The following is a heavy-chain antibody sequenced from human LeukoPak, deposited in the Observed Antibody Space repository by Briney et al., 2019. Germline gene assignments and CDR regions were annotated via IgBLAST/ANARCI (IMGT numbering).Heavy chain of an antibody. CDR2: ISSSSSYI. D-gene: IGHD5-24*01. CDR3: ARGRDGYSFDY. J-gene: IGHJ4*02. Sequence: GGSLRLSCAASGFTLSSYSMNWVRQAPGKGLEWVSSISSSSSYIYYADSVKGRSTISRDNAKNSLYLQMNSLRAEDTAVYYCARGRDGYSFDYWGQGTLVTVSS. CDR1: GFTLSSYS. V-gene: IGHV3-21*01.